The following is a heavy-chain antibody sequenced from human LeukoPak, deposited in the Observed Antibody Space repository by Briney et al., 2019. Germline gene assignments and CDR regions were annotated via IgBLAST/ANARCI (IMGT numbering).Heavy chain of an antibody. CDR1: GGSISSYY. CDR2: IYYSGST. CDR3: ARDSGYDTDAFDI. D-gene: IGHD5-12*01. V-gene: IGHV4-59*01. Sequence: SETLSLTCTVSGGSISSYYWSWIRQPPGKGLEWIGYIYYSGSTNYNPTLKSRVTISVDTSKNQFSLKLSSVTAADTAVYYCARDSGYDTDAFDIWGQGTMVTVSS. J-gene: IGHJ3*02.